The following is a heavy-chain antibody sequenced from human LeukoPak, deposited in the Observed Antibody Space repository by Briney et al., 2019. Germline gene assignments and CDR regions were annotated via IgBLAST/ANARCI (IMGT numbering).Heavy chain of an antibody. J-gene: IGHJ6*02. CDR3: ARGGGGYERYYYYYGMDV. D-gene: IGHD5-12*01. V-gene: IGHV1-18*01. CDR1: GYTFTSYG. Sequence: ASVKVSCKASGYTFTSYGISRVRQAPGQGLEWMGWISAYNGNTNYAQKLQGRVTMTTDTSTSTAYMELRSLRSDDTAVYYCARGGGGYERYYYYYGMDVWGQGTTVTVSS. CDR2: ISAYNGNT.